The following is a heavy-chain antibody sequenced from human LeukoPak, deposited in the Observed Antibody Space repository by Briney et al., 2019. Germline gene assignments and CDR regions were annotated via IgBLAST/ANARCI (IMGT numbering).Heavy chain of an antibody. CDR2: IYYSEST. J-gene: IGHJ3*02. Sequence: PSGTPSLTCTVSRGSTTTSYWSWSRHTPRKGLEYIGYIYYSESTNYNPTLKSRVTMSLYTSKNQFSLKLSSVTAAATAVYYCAREEVPHGFDIWGQGTMVTVSS. V-gene: IGHV4-59*01. CDR3: AREEVPHGFDI. CDR1: RGSTTTSY.